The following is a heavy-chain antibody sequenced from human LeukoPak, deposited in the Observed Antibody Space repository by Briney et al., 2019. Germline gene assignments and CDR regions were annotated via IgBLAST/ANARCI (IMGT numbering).Heavy chain of an antibody. CDR2: VMPMFNTS. J-gene: IGHJ5*02. D-gene: IGHD2-2*01. CDR1: GGTFRNYI. Sequence: WVSVKVSCKASGGTFRNYIFSWVRQAPGQGLEWMGGVMPMFNTSNYAQKFQGRVTITADENTSTVYMELSSLRSEDTAVYYCAKVQNEVVPIAMRGWFDPWGQGTPVAVSS. CDR3: AKVQNEVVPIAMRGWFDP. V-gene: IGHV1-69*13.